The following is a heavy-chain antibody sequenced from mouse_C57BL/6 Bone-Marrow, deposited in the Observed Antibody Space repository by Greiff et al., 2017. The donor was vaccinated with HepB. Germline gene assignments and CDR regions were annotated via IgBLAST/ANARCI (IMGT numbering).Heavy chain of an antibody. D-gene: IGHD1-1*01. J-gene: IGHJ1*03. V-gene: IGHV5-6*02. CDR1: GFTFSSYG. Sequence: DVKLVESGGDLVKPGGSLKLSCAASGFTFSSYGMSWVRQTPDKRLEWVATISSGGSYTYYPDSVKGRFTISRDNAKNTLYLQMSSLKSEDTAMYYCARHGNGGDYYGIYWYFDVWGTGTTVTVSS. CDR3: ARHGNGGDYYGIYWYFDV. CDR2: ISSGGSYT.